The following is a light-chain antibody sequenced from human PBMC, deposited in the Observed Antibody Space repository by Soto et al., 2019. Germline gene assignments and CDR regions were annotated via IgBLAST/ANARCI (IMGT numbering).Light chain of an antibody. V-gene: IGKV1-5*01. CDR2: DAS. CDR1: QSISSW. Sequence: DIQMTQSPSTLSASVGDRVTITCRASQSISSWLAWYQQKPGKAPKLLIYDASSLESGVPSRFSGSGSGTEFTLTISSLQPDDFATYYCQQYNSYWYTFGQGTKLVIK. J-gene: IGKJ2*01. CDR3: QQYNSYWYT.